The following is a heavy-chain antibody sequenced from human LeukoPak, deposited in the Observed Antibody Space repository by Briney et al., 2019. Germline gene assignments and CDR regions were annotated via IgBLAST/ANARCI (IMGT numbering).Heavy chain of an antibody. CDR2: MSGRGTST. J-gene: IGHJ4*02. CDR3: AKEGGIRGYSYGHAFDY. D-gene: IGHD5-18*01. Sequence: PGGSLRLSRAASGFTFSISAMTWVRQAPGKGLEWVSTMSGRGTSTYYADSVKGRFSISRDNSKNTLYLQMNSLSAEDTAVYYCAKEGGIRGYSYGHAFDYWGQGTLVTVSS. V-gene: IGHV3-23*01. CDR1: GFTFSISA.